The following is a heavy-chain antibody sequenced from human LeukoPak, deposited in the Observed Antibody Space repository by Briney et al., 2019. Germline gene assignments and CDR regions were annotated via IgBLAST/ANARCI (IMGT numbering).Heavy chain of an antibody. V-gene: IGHV3-23*01. Sequence: GGSLRLSCAASVFTLNSHPIYWLRQAPGKGLEWVSRIFGSCGSAHYADSVKGRFAISRDNSKNRVYLQMNSLRAEDTAVYYCAKTATGYSSGDYPGWPVDCWGQGTLVTVSS. CDR2: IFGSCGSA. CDR1: VFTLNSHP. D-gene: IGHD6-19*01. CDR3: AKTATGYSSGDYPGWPVDC. J-gene: IGHJ4*02.